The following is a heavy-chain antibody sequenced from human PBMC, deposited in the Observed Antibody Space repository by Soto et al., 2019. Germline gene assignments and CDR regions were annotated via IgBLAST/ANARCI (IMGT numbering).Heavy chain of an antibody. CDR3: ARGGLTVFNRSDY. CDR1: GFTFSSYG. CDR2: IWYDGRNK. J-gene: IGHJ4*02. Sequence: QVQLVESGGGVVQPGRSLRLSCAASGFTFSSYGMHWVRQATGKGLEWVAVIWYDGRNKDYADSVKGRFTISRDNAKNTLYLRMNSLRAEDTAVYYCARGGLTVFNRSDYWGQGTLVTVSS. V-gene: IGHV3-33*01. D-gene: IGHD2-21*01.